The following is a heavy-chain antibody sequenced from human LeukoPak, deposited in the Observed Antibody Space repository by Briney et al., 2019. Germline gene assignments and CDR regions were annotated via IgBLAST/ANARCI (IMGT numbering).Heavy chain of an antibody. D-gene: IGHD2-2*02. CDR2: INHSGST. V-gene: IGHV4-34*01. J-gene: IGHJ6*02. CDR1: GGSFSGYY. CDR3: ARDILYYYCGMDV. Sequence: PSETLSLTCAVYGGSFSGYYWSWIRQPPGKGLEWIGEINHSGSTNYNPSLKSRVTISVDTSKNQFSLKLSSVTAADTAVYYCARDILYYYCGMDVWGQGTTVTVSS.